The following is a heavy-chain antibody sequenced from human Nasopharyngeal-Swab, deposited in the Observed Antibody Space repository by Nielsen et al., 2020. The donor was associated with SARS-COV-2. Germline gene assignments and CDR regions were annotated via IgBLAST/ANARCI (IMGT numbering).Heavy chain of an antibody. Sequence: SVPVSCKASVGNLSSYAISWVRQAPAQGLEWMGGIIPIFGTANYAQKFQGRVKITADESTGTAYMELSSLRSEDTAVYYCARVVSGLVDYFDYWGQGTLVTVSS. D-gene: IGHD2-21*01. V-gene: IGHV1-69*13. CDR1: VGNLSSYA. CDR2: IIPIFGTA. J-gene: IGHJ4*02. CDR3: ARVVSGLVDYFDY.